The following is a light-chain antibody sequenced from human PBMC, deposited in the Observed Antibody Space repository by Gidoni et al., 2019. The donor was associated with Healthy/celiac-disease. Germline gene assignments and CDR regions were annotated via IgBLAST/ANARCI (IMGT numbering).Light chain of an antibody. J-gene: IGLJ2*01. Sequence: SSELTQDPAVSVALGQTVRITCQGDSLRSYYASWYQQKPGLSTVLVSYGKNNRPSGIPDRFSGSSSGNTASLTITGAQAEDEADYYFNSRDSSGNHVVFGGGTKLTVL. CDR1: SLRSYY. CDR3: NSRDSSGNHVV. CDR2: GKN. V-gene: IGLV3-19*01.